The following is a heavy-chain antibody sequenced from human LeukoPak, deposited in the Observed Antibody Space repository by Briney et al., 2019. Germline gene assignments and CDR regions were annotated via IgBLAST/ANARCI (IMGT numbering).Heavy chain of an antibody. V-gene: IGHV3-21*01. CDR3: ARALAGGAFDI. Sequence: GGSLRLSCAASGFTFSSYSMNWVRQAPGKGLEWVSSISSSSSYIYYADTVKGRFTISRDNAKNSLYLQMNSLRAEDTAVYYCARALAGGAFDIWGQGTMVTVSS. CDR2: ISSSSSYI. D-gene: IGHD1-26*01. CDR1: GFTFSSYS. J-gene: IGHJ3*02.